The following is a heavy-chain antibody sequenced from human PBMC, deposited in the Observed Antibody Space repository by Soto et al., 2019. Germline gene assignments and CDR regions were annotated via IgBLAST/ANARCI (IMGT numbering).Heavy chain of an antibody. Sequence: QMQLVQSGPEVKKPGTSVKVSCKASGFTFTSSAVQWVRQARGQRLEWIGWIVVGSGNTNYAQKFQERVTITRDMCTXXAYMELSSLRSEDTAVYYCAAEGGGYYDSSGQFDYWGQGTLVTVSS. CDR2: IVVGSGNT. V-gene: IGHV1-58*01. CDR3: AAEGGGYYDSSGQFDY. CDR1: GFTFTSSA. D-gene: IGHD3-22*01. J-gene: IGHJ4*02.